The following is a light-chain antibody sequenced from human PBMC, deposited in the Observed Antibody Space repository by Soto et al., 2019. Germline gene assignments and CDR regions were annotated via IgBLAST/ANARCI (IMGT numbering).Light chain of an antibody. CDR1: QSISSY. Sequence: DIQMTQSPSSLSASVGDRVTITCRASQSISSYLNWYQQXXXXAPKLLIYAASSLQSGVPSRFSGSGSGTDFTLTISSLQPEDFATYYCQQSYSTPPTFGQGTKVEIK. V-gene: IGKV1-39*01. CDR2: AAS. CDR3: QQSYSTPPT. J-gene: IGKJ1*01.